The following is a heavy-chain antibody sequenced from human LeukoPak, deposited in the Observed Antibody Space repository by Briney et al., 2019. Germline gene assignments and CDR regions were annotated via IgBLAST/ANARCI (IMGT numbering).Heavy chain of an antibody. CDR1: RYTFTSYY. CDR2: INPSGGTT. Sequence: GASVKVSCKASRYTFTSYYMHWVRQAPGQGLEWMGIINPSGGTTTYAQKFQGRVTMTRDTSTSTVYMELSSLRSEDTAVYYCARGSSAAAVLGTNWSDPWGQGTLVTVSP. J-gene: IGHJ5*02. D-gene: IGHD6-13*01. CDR3: ARGSSAAAVLGTNWSDP. V-gene: IGHV1-46*01.